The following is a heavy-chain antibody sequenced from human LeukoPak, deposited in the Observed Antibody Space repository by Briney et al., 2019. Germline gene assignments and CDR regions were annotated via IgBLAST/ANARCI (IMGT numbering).Heavy chain of an antibody. J-gene: IGHJ4*02. D-gene: IGHD3-22*01. CDR3: ARGVYDSSGYYYAYYFDY. Sequence: SVKVSCKASGGTFSSYAISWVRQAPGQGLEWMGGIIPIFGTANYAQRFQGRVTITTDESTSTAYMELSSLRSEDTAVYYCARGVYDSSGYYYAYYFDYWGQGTLVTVSS. CDR2: IIPIFGTA. CDR1: GGTFSSYA. V-gene: IGHV1-69*05.